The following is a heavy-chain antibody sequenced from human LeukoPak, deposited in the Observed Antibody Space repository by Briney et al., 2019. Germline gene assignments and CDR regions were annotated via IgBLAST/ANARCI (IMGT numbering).Heavy chain of an antibody. D-gene: IGHD4-11*01. CDR2: IHISGNT. J-gene: IGHJ4*02. Sequence: SETLSLTCTVSASSINSYYWSWIRQPAAEGMEWIGRIHISGNTNYNPSLISRVSMSIDTSKNRFSLHLKSVTAADTAVYYCARDPTTVSTFFEYWGQGTLVAASS. CDR1: ASSINSYY. CDR3: ARDPTTVSTFFEY. V-gene: IGHV4-4*07.